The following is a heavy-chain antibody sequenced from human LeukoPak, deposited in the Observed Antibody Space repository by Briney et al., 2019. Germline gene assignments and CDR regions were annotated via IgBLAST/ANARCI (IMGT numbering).Heavy chain of an antibody. CDR2: IYYTGST. CDR3: ARDGYSGYHWLN. D-gene: IGHD5-12*01. CDR1: GGSISSLY. V-gene: IGHV4-59*12. Sequence: SETLSLTCSVSGGSISSLYWSWIRQPPGKGLEWIGYIYYTGSTNYNPSLKSRVTMFVDMSKNQFSLRLSSVTAADTAVYYCARDGYSGYHWLNWGQGTLVTVSS. J-gene: IGHJ4*02.